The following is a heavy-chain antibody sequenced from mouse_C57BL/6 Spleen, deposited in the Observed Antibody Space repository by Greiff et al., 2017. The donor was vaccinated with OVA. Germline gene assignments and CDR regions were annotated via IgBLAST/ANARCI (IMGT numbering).Heavy chain of an antibody. CDR3: ARSPNDYDVGSY. CDR1: GYAFSSSW. CDR2: LYPGDGDT. Sequence: QVQLQQSGPELVKPGASVKISCKASGYAFSSSWLNWVKQRPGKGLEWIGRLYPGDGDTNYNGKFKGKATLTADKSSSTAYMQLSSLTSEDSAVYFCARSPNDYDVGSYWGQGTTLTVAS. D-gene: IGHD2-4*01. J-gene: IGHJ2*01. V-gene: IGHV1-82*01.